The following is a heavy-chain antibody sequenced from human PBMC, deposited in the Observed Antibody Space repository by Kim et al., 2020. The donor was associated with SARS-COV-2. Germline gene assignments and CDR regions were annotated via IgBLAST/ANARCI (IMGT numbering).Heavy chain of an antibody. V-gene: IGHV3-33*01. CDR3: ARLYSSSPGLTSASNYYYYYYMDV. CDR1: GFTFSSYG. D-gene: IGHD6-6*01. J-gene: IGHJ6*03. Sequence: GGSLRLSCAASGFTFSSYGMHWVRQAPGKGLEWVAVIWYDGSNKYYADSVKGRFTISRDNSKNTLYLQMNSLRAEDTAVYYCARLYSSSPGLTSASNYYYYYYMDVWGKGTTVTVSS. CDR2: IWYDGSNK.